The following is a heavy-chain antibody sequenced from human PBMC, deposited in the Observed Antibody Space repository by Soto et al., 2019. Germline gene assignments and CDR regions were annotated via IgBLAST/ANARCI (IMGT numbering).Heavy chain of an antibody. V-gene: IGHV3-33*01. D-gene: IGHD3-22*01. J-gene: IGHJ4*02. CDR3: ARGWYYYDSSVPFDY. CDR2: IWYDGSNK. Sequence: GGSLRLSCAASGFTFSSYGMHWVRQAPGKGLEWVAVIWYDGSNKYYADSVKGRFTISRDNSKNTLYLQMNSLRAEDTAVYYCARGWYYYDSSVPFDYWGQGTLVTVSS. CDR1: GFTFSSYG.